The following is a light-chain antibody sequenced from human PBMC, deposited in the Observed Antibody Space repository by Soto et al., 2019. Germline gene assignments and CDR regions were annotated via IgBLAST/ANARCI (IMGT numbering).Light chain of an antibody. V-gene: IGKV4-1*01. CDR3: PQYDSLPYT. Sequence: DIVMTQSPDSLAVSLGERATINCKASQSLLYNSRNYLVLYQQKPGHPPKVLISLASTRESGVPDRFSGTGSGTDYTLTISSLQAEDVAVYYCPQYDSLPYTFGQWTKLEIK. CDR1: QSLLYNSRNY. CDR2: LAS. J-gene: IGKJ2*01.